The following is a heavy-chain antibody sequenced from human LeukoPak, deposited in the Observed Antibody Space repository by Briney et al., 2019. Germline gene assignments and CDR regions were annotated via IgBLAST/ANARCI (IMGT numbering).Heavy chain of an antibody. CDR3: ASSSGYYSYYFDY. Sequence: SETLPLTCAVSGYSISSGYYWGWIRQPAGKGLEWIGRIYTSGSTNYNPSLKSRVTMSVDTSKNQFSLKLSSVTAADTAVYYCASSSGYYSYYFDYWGQGTLVTVSS. V-gene: IGHV4-4*07. D-gene: IGHD3-22*01. CDR1: GYSISSGYY. J-gene: IGHJ4*02. CDR2: IYTSGST.